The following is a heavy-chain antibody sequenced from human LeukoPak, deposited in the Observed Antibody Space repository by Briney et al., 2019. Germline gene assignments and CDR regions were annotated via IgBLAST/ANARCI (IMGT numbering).Heavy chain of an antibody. J-gene: IGHJ4*02. CDR1: GVTFSSYG. CDR3: ARDSNQGYSYGVYDY. Sequence: GGTLRLSCAASGVTFSSYGRSWVRQAPGKGLEWVSSVSVSGGSTYNADSVKGRFTISRDNAKNSLYLQMNSLRAEDTAVYYCARDSNQGYSYGVYDYWGQGTLVTVSS. D-gene: IGHD5-18*01. CDR2: VSVSGGST. V-gene: IGHV3-23*01.